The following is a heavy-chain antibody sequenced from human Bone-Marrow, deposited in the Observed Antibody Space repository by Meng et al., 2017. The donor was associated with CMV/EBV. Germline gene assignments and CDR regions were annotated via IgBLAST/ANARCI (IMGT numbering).Heavy chain of an antibody. CDR1: FTAYY. D-gene: IGHD2-2*01. CDR3: ARDAADIVVVPVAKWWFDP. Sequence: FTAYYMQSVRQAPGQGLEWMGWINPKSGDTNYAQKFQGRVTMTRDTSSNTAYTELSRLRFDDTAVYYCARDAADIVVVPVAKWWFDPWGQGTLVTVSS. CDR2: INPKSGDT. J-gene: IGHJ5*02. V-gene: IGHV1-2*02.